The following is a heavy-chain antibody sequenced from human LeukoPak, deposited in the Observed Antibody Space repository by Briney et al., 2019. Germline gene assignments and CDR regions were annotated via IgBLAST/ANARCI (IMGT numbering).Heavy chain of an antibody. J-gene: IGHJ4*02. Sequence: GGSLRLSCAASGFTFSTYWMSWVRQAPEKGLEWVANIKQDGSEKYYVDSVKGRFTISRDSAKNSLYLQMNSLRAEDTGVYYCARLRRNSDKSGFYYYYDYWGQGTLVTVSS. D-gene: IGHD3-22*01. V-gene: IGHV3-7*01. CDR3: ARLRRNSDKSGFYYYYDY. CDR1: GFTFSTYW. CDR2: IKQDGSEK.